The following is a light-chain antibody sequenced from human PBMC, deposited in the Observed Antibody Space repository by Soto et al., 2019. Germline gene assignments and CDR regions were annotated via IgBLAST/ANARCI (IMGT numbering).Light chain of an antibody. V-gene: IGKV1-5*01. CDR1: QSLSSW. Sequence: DIQMTQSPSTLSASVGDRVTITCRASQSLSSWLAWYQQKPGKAPKLLIYDASNLESGVPSRFSGSGSGTEFTLTISSLQPDDFATYHCQQYNSFPWTFGQGTEVESK. CDR3: QQYNSFPWT. CDR2: DAS. J-gene: IGKJ1*01.